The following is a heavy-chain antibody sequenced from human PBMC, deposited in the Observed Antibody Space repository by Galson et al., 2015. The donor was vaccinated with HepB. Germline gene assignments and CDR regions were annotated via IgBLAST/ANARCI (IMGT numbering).Heavy chain of an antibody. D-gene: IGHD4-17*01. CDR1: GFTFSSYA. CDR3: ARGFRGDYYFDY. J-gene: IGHJ4*02. V-gene: IGHV3-30-3*01. CDR2: ISYDGSNK. Sequence: SLRLSCAASGFTFSSYAMHWVRQAPGKGLEWVAVISYDGSNKYYADSVKGRFTISRDNSKNTLYLQMNSLRAEDTAVYYCARGFRGDYYFDYWGQGTLVTVSS.